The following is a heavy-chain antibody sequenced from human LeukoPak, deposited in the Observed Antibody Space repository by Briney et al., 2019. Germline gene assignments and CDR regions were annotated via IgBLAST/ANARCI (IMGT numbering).Heavy chain of an antibody. J-gene: IGHJ4*02. Sequence: PSENLSLTCAVYGGSFSGYYWSWIRQPPGKGLEWIGYIYYSGNTNYNPSLKSRATISADTSKNQCSLKLSSVTAADTAMYYCARQRDNALSYFDYWGQGTLVAVFS. CDR3: ARQRDNALSYFDY. V-gene: IGHV4-59*08. D-gene: IGHD1-14*01. CDR2: IYYSGNT. CDR1: GGSFSGYY.